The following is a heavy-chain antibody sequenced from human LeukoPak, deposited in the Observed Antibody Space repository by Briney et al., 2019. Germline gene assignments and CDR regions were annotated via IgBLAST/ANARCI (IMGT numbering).Heavy chain of an antibody. CDR2: ISSSSYI. J-gene: IGHJ2*01. V-gene: IGHV3-21*01. D-gene: IGHD6-19*01. Sequence: PGGSLRLSCAASGFTFSSYSMNWVRQAPGKGLEWVSSISSSSYIYYADSVKGRFTISRDNAKYSLYLQMNSLRAEDTAVYYCARTGIAVAGTNWYFDLWGRGTLVTVSS. CDR3: ARTGIAVAGTNWYFDL. CDR1: GFTFSSYS.